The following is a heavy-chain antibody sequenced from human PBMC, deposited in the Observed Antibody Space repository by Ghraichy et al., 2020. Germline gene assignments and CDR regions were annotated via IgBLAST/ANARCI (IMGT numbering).Heavy chain of an antibody. V-gene: IGHV4-30-4*01. CDR3: ARAKRNFGGYYAWSYWYFDL. Sequence: LRLSCTVSGGSISSGDYYWSFVRQPPGKGLEWAGCIYYSGRTDYNPSRKGRLTMSVDTSKTGFSLQLSSVTAADAAGYYCARAKRNFGGYYAWSYWYFDLWGRGTLVTVSS. J-gene: IGHJ2*01. CDR1: GGSISSGDYY. D-gene: IGHD1-26*01. CDR2: IYYSGRT.